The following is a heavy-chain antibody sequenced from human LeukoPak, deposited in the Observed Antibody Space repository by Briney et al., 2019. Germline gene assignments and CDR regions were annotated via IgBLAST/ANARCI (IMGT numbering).Heavy chain of an antibody. D-gene: IGHD4-17*01. CDR2: IKVDESEK. CDR1: GFTFSNYW. V-gene: IGHV3-7*05. Sequence: GGSLRLSCAAPGFTFSNYWRTWVPQAPGKGLEWVANIKVDESEKYYVDSVRGRFTVSRDNAKNSLYLQMNSLRAEDTAVYYCARHGDYHYNSWGQGTLVTVSS. CDR3: ARHGDYHYNS. J-gene: IGHJ4*02.